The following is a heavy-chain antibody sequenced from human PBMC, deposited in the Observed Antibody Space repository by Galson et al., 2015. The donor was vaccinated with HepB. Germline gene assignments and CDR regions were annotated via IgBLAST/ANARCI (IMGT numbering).Heavy chain of an antibody. CDR2: IHHSGTT. CDR1: GYSISSGYD. Sequence: SETLSLTCTVSGYSISSGYDWAWIRQPPGKGLEWIGSIHHSGTTYYSPSLKSRVTISVDTSRNQFSLRLSSVTAADTAFYYCASLGRYYDSDSRGPQLGSFDYWGQGTLVTVSS. J-gene: IGHJ4*02. V-gene: IGHV4-38-2*02. CDR3: ASLGRYYDSDSRGPQLGSFDY. D-gene: IGHD3-22*01.